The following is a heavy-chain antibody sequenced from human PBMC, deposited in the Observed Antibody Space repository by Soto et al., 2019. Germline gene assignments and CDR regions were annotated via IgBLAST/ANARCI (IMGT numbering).Heavy chain of an antibody. V-gene: IGHV1-46*01. J-gene: IGHJ6*02. CDR1: GYTFTSHY. Sequence: QVQLVQSGAEVKKPGASVKVSCKASGYTFTSHYIHWVRQAPGQGLEWMGKINPSGGSTSYAQNFQGRVMMTRDTSTRTVYMELSSLRSEDTAVYYCAREAESSGYHPTPYFGMDVWGQGTTVTVSS. CDR2: INPSGGST. D-gene: IGHD3-22*01. CDR3: AREAESSGYHPTPYFGMDV.